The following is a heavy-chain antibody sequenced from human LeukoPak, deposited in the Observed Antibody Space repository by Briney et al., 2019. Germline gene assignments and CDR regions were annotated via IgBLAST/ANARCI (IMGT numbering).Heavy chain of an antibody. V-gene: IGHV3-53*01. CDR3: ATDYGDFDY. J-gene: IGHJ4*02. CDR1: GFTVSSNY. D-gene: IGHD4-17*01. Sequence: GGSLRLSCAAFGFTVSSNYMSWVRQAPGKGLEWVSAIYSGGSTYYADSVKGRFTISRDNSKNTLYLQMNSPRAEDTAVYYCATDYGDFDYWGQGTLVTVSS. CDR2: IYSGGST.